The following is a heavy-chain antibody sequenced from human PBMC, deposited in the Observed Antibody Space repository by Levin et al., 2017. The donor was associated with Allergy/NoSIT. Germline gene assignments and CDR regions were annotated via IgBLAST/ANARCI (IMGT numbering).Heavy chain of an antibody. CDR2: IWYDGNDK. CDR1: GFTFRNYG. D-gene: IGHD5-12*01. V-gene: IGHV3-33*01. Sequence: PGGSLRLSCAASGFTFRNYGMHWVRQAPGKGLEWVAVIWYDGNDKYYADSVKGRFIISRDNSKTTLYLQMNSLRAEDTAMYYCAREARDVYSGYVPFDYWGQGTLVTDSS. CDR3: AREARDVYSGYVPFDY. J-gene: IGHJ4*02.